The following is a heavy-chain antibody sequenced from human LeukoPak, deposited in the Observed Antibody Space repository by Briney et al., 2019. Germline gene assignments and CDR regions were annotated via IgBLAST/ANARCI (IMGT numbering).Heavy chain of an antibody. J-gene: IGHJ5*02. CDR2: IWYDGSNK. CDR1: GFTFSSYA. D-gene: IGHD3-22*01. CDR3: ARDYYDSSGYYASGSFDP. V-gene: IGHV3-33*08. Sequence: GRSLRLSCAASGFTFSSYAMHWVRQAPGKGLEWVAVIWYDGSNKYYADSVKGRFTISRDNSKNTLYLQMNSLRAEDTAVYYCARDYYDSSGYYASGSFDPWGQGTLVTVSS.